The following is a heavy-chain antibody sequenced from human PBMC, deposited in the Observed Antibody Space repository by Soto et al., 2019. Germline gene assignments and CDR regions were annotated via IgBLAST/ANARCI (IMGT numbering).Heavy chain of an antibody. CDR1: GYTFTSYA. D-gene: IGHD1-26*01. CDR3: ARGRLSPPYSGSYYGWFDP. Sequence: ASVKVSCKASGYTFTSYAMHWVRQAPGQRLEWMGWINAGNGNTKYSQKFQGRVTITRDTSASTAYMELSSLRFEDTAVYYCARGRLSPPYSGSYYGWFDPWGQGTLVTVSS. J-gene: IGHJ5*02. CDR2: INAGNGNT. V-gene: IGHV1-3*01.